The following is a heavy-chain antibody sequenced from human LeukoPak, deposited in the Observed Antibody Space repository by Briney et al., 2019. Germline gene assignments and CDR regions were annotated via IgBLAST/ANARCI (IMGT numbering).Heavy chain of an antibody. J-gene: IGHJ4*02. Sequence: APVKVSCKASGYTFTSYGINWVRQAPGQGLEWMGWISAHNGDTNYAQKLQGRVTMTTDTSTSTAYMELRSLRFDDTAVYYCARGWGYSYADYWGQGTLVIVSS. CDR1: GYTFTSYG. V-gene: IGHV1-18*01. CDR3: ARGWGYSYADY. CDR2: ISAHNGDT. D-gene: IGHD5-18*01.